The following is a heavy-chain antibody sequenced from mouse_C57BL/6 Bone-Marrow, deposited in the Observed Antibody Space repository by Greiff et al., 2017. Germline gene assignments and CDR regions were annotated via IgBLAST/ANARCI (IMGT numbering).Heavy chain of an antibody. J-gene: IGHJ2*01. V-gene: IGHV1-50*01. CDR3: ARGAYYRNYGFDY. CDR2: IDPSDSYT. CDR1: GYTFTSYW. D-gene: IGHD2-10*01. Sequence: VQLQQPGAELVKPGASVKLSCKASGYTFTSYWMQWVKQRPGQGLEWIGEIDPSDSYTNSNQKFKGKATLTVDTSSSTAYMQLSSLTSEDSAVYYCARGAYYRNYGFDYWGQGTTLTVSS.